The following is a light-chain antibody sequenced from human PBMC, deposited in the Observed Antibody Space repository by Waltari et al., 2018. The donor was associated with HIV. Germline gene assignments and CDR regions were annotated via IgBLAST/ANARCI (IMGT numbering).Light chain of an antibody. CDR1: QILLDTSKNKNY. CDR3: QQHYRVPWT. Sequence: DFVVTQSPDSLALSLGERATFNCKSSQILLDTSKNKNYLAWYQQKPGQPPKLLIYRASTRQSGVPARFSGSESGTNFTLTITSLQAEDVAVYYCQQHYRVPWTFGQGTKVEIK. V-gene: IGKV4-1*01. J-gene: IGKJ1*01. CDR2: RAS.